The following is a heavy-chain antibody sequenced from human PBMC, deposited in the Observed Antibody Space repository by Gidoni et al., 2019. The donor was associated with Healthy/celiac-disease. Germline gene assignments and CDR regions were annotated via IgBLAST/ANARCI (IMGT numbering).Heavy chain of an antibody. D-gene: IGHD3-22*01. CDR1: AFTFSSYG. J-gene: IGHJ3*02. V-gene: IGHV3-33*01. CDR3: ARDPDYYDSSGYPLGAFDI. CDR2: IWYDGSNK. Sequence: QVQLVESGGGVVQPGRSLRLSCAASAFTFSSYGMHWVRQAPGKGLEWVAVIWYDGSNKYYADSVKGRFTISRDNSKNTLYLQMNSLRAEDTAVYYCARDPDYYDSSGYPLGAFDIWGQGTMVTVSS.